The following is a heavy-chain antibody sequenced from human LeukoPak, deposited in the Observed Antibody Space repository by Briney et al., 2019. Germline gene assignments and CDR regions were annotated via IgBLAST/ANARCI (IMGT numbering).Heavy chain of an antibody. CDR3: ARGRYSGSYGAFDI. Sequence: GASVKVSCKASGYTFTGYYMHWVRQAPGQGLEWMGWINPNSGGTNYAQKFQGRVTITADESTSTAYMELSSLRSEDTAVYYCARGRYSGSYGAFDIWGQGTMVTVSS. CDR1: GYTFTGYY. J-gene: IGHJ3*02. V-gene: IGHV1-2*02. D-gene: IGHD1-26*01. CDR2: INPNSGGT.